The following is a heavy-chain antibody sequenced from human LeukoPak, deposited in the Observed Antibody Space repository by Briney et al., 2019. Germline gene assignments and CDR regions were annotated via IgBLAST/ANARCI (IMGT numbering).Heavy chain of an antibody. CDR2: INPNSGGT. Sequence: ASVKVSCKASGYTFTGYFLDWVRQAPGQGLEWMGWINPNSGGTNYAQKFQGRVTMTRDTSISTAYMELSRLRSDDAAVYYCAREYYDSSGYLKGWYFDLWGRGTPVTVSS. CDR3: AREYYDSSGYLKGWYFDL. D-gene: IGHD3-22*01. V-gene: IGHV1-2*02. CDR1: GYTFTGYF. J-gene: IGHJ2*01.